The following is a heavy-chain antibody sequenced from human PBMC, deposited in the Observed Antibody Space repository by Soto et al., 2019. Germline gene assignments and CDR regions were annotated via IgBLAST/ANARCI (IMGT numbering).Heavy chain of an antibody. D-gene: IGHD2-2*01. CDR3: GRELTSNANCIDP. V-gene: IGHV4-30-4*01. J-gene: IGHJ5*02. Sequence: PSETLSLTCSVSGDYIHVGGYYWTWIRQRPGKGLEWMGYIYYTGKTYYNPSLESRLTMSVDRSKNQFSLRFTSVTAADTAVYFCGRELTSNANCIDPWGQGTLVTVSS. CDR2: IYYTGKT. CDR1: GDYIHVGGYY.